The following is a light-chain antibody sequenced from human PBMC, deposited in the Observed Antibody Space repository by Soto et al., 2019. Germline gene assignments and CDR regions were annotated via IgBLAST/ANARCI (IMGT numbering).Light chain of an antibody. J-gene: IGKJ1*01. V-gene: IGKV1-5*01. CDR1: QGISSC. Sequence: DIQMTQSPSTLSASVGDRVTMTCRASQGISSCLAWYQQRPGKAPKLLIYAASRLGSGVPSRFSGSGSGTEFTLTISSLQPDDFATYYCQQYDNYWTFGQGTKVDIK. CDR3: QQYDNYWT. CDR2: AAS.